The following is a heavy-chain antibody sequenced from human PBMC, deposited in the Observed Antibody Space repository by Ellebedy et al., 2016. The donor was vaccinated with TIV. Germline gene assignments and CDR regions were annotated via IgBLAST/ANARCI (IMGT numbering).Heavy chain of an antibody. CDR3: AREEVEVGPYYFDY. J-gene: IGHJ4*02. CDR1: GGSISTGSYY. V-gene: IGHV4-39*07. D-gene: IGHD1-26*01. Sequence: MPSETLSLTCTVSGGSISTGSYYWGWIRQPPGKGLEWIGSIFYRGSTYYNPSLKSRVTISVDTSKNQFSLKLSSVTAADTAVYYCAREEVEVGPYYFDYWGQGTLVTVSS. CDR2: IFYRGST.